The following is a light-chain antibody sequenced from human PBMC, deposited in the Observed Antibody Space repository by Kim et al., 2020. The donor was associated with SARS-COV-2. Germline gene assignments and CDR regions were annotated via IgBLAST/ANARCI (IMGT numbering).Light chain of an antibody. CDR1: ALPKQY. Sequence: SYELTQPPSVSVSPGQTARITCSGDALPKQYAYWYQQKPGQAPVLVIYKDSERPSGIPERFSGSSSGTTVTLTISGVQAEDEADYYCQSADSSGTCLVVFGGGTQLTVL. J-gene: IGLJ2*01. CDR3: QSADSSGTCLVV. CDR2: KDS. V-gene: IGLV3-25*03.